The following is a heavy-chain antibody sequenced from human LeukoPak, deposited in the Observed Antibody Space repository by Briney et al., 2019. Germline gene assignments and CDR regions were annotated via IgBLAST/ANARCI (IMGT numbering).Heavy chain of an antibody. CDR1: SYDFSMYA. J-gene: IGHJ4*02. D-gene: IGHD4-23*01. Sequence: ASVKVSCKASSYDFSMYAISWVRQAPGQGLQWMGWISVYNGKTNYAPLQGRVTMTTDTSTGTAYMELRSLRSEDTAMYYCARHMTTVVTSLDYWGQGTLVTVSS. CDR3: ARHMTTVVTSLDY. CDR2: ISVYNGKT. V-gene: IGHV1-18*01.